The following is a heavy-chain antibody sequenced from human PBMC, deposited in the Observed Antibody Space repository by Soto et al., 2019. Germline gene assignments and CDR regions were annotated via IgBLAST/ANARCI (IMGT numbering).Heavy chain of an antibody. J-gene: IGHJ3*02. CDR1: RFTFSGYW. CDR2: IKEDGSEK. Sequence: DVHLVESGGDLVQPGGSLRLSCADSRFTFSGYWMYWVRQAPGKGLEWVANIKEDGSEKNYVDSVRGRFTISRDNAKNSLYLQMNSLRAEDTAVYYCARGARIWGQGTMVTVSS. V-gene: IGHV3-7*01. CDR3: ARGARI.